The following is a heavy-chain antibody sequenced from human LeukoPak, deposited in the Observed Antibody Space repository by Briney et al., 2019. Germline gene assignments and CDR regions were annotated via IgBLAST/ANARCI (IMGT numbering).Heavy chain of an antibody. V-gene: IGHV4-59*01. Sequence: PSETLSLTCTVSGXSITSYYGHWIRQPPGKGLEWIAYIYYSGSSYYNPSLKGRVTVSVDTSKNQFSLNLTSVTAADTAVYFCARSSHSGTYPGGYWGQGTLVTVSS. CDR2: IYYSGSS. J-gene: IGHJ4*02. CDR3: ARSSHSGTYPGGY. CDR1: GXSITSYY. D-gene: IGHD1-26*01.